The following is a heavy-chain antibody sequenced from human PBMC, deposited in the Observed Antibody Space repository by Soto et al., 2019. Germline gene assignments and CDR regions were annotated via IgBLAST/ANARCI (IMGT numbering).Heavy chain of an antibody. CDR3: ARRTARPRPDYFDY. J-gene: IGHJ4*02. V-gene: IGHV4-39*01. Sequence: QLQLQESGPGLVKPSETLSLTCSVSGGSIISSTNYWGWIRQPPGKGLECIGSIYYGGSTYYNPSLKSRVTISVDTSKNQFSLRLSSVTDADTAVYYCARRTARPRPDYFDYWGQGPLVTVSS. D-gene: IGHD6-6*01. CDR1: GGSIISSTNY. CDR2: IYYGGST.